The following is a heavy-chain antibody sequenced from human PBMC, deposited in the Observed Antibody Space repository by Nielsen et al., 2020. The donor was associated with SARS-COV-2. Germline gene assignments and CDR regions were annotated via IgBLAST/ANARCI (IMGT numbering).Heavy chain of an antibody. Sequence: GESLKISCAASGFTFSSYEMNWVRQAPGKGLEWVSYISSSGSTIYYADSVKGRFTISRDNAKNSLYLQMSSLRDEDTAVYYCARDSPTVSTFDYYYYYGMDVWGQGTMVTVSS. CDR2: ISSSGSTI. D-gene: IGHD4-17*01. CDR1: GFTFSSYE. V-gene: IGHV3-48*03. J-gene: IGHJ6*02. CDR3: ARDSPTVSTFDYYYYYGMDV.